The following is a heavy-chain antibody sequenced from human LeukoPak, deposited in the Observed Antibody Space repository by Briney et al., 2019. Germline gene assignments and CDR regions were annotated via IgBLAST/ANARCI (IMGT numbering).Heavy chain of an antibody. CDR1: GFTFSSYS. CDR3: AKDKSVRAKTTVTTFPFDY. D-gene: IGHD4-17*01. CDR2: ISSSSSYI. Sequence: PGGSLRLSCAASGFTFSSYSMNWVRQAPGKGLEWVSSISSSSSYIYYADSVKGRFTISRDNSKNTLYLQMNSLRAEDTAVYYCAKDKSVRAKTTVTTFPFDYWGQGTLVTVSS. V-gene: IGHV3-21*04. J-gene: IGHJ4*02.